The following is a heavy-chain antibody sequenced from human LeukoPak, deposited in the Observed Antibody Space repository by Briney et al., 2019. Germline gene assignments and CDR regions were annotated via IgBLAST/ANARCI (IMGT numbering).Heavy chain of an antibody. J-gene: IGHJ4*02. CDR3: ARGGQWLVWSKYYFDY. Sequence: SETLSLTCTVSGGSISSYYWSWIRQPPGKGLEWIGYIYYSGSTNYNPSLKSRVTISVDTSKNQSSLKLSSVTAADTAVYYCARGGQWLVWSKYYFDYWGQGTLVTVSS. CDR1: GGSISSYY. D-gene: IGHD6-19*01. V-gene: IGHV4-59*01. CDR2: IYYSGST.